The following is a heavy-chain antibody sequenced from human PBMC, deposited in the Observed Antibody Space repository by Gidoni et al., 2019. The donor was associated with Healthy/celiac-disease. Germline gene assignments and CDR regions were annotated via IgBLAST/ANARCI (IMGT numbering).Heavy chain of an antibody. CDR1: GGSISSGGYY. J-gene: IGHJ4*02. V-gene: IGHV4-31*03. CDR2: IYYSGST. Sequence: QVQLQESGPGLVKPSQTLSLTCTVSGGSISSGGYYWSWIRQHPGKGLEWIGYIYYSGSTYYNPSLKSRVTISLDTSKNQFSLKLSSVTAADTAVYYCAREVVVVPAAIDYWGQGTLVTVSS. D-gene: IGHD2-2*01. CDR3: AREVVVVPAAIDY.